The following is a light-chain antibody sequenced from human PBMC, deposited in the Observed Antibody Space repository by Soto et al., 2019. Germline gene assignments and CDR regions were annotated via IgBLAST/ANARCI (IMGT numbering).Light chain of an antibody. CDR3: QQYGSSPLFA. J-gene: IGKJ3*01. Sequence: EIVLTQSPGTLSLSPGERATLSCRASQSVSSNYLAWYQQKPGQAPRLLIYGASSRATGIPDRFSGSGSGTDFTLTISSLEPEDFAEYYCQQYGSSPLFAFGPGTEVDLK. V-gene: IGKV3-20*01. CDR2: GAS. CDR1: QSVSSNY.